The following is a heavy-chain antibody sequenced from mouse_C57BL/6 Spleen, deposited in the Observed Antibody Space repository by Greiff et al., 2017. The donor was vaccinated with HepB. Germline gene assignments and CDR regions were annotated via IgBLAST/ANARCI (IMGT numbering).Heavy chain of an antibody. D-gene: IGHD2-4*01. CDR2: IYPRSGNT. J-gene: IGHJ4*01. Sequence: QVQLQQSGAELARPGASVKLSCKASGYTFTSYGISWVKQRTGQGLEWIGEIYPRSGNTYYNEKFKGKATLTADKSSSTAYMELRSLTSEDSAVYFCARMDDYLYAMDYWGQGTSVTVSS. V-gene: IGHV1-81*01. CDR1: GYTFTSYG. CDR3: ARMDDYLYAMDY.